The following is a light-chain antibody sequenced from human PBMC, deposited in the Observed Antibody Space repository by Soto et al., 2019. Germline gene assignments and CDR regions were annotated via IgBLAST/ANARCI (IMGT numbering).Light chain of an antibody. Sequence: EIVLTHSPGTLSLSPGERANISCRAIQRLSGSNVGWYQQRPGQAPSLLIYGASKRTTGVPDRFSGSGSGTDFTLTITRLEPEDFEVYYCHYYGRAPLPFGGGTKV. J-gene: IGKJ4*01. CDR3: HYYGRAPLP. CDR1: QRLSGSN. CDR2: GAS. V-gene: IGKV3-20*01.